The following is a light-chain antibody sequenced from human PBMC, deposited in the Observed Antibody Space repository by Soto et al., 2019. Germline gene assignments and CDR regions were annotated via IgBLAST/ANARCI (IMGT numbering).Light chain of an antibody. CDR1: RRDVGGYNY. CDR2: EVT. J-gene: IGLJ1*01. Sequence: QSVLTQPPSASGSPGQSVTISCTGTRRDVGGYNYVSWYQQYPGKSPKLLIYEVTHRPSGVSNRFSGSKSGNTASLTISGLQAEDEADYYCSSYTISNTLPFVFGTGTKVTVL. CDR3: SSYTISNTLPFV. V-gene: IGLV2-14*01.